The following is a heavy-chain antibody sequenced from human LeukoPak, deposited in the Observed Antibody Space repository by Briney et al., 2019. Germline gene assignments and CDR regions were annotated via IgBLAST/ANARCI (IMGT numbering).Heavy chain of an antibody. V-gene: IGHV3-64D*06. Sequence: PGGSLRLSCSASGFTFSSYTMHWVRQAPGKGLEYVSGISSNGGDTYYADSVKGRFTISRGNSNNTLYLQMSSLRAEDAAVYYCVKIGGLIAAAADNYFDYWGQGTLVTVSS. CDR1: GFTFSSYT. CDR3: VKIGGLIAAAADNYFDY. J-gene: IGHJ4*02. CDR2: ISSNGGDT. D-gene: IGHD6-13*01.